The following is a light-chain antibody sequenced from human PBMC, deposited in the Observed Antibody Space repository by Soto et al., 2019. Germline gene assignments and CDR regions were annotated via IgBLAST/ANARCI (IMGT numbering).Light chain of an antibody. CDR1: QGIRTW. CDR3: QQAKSFPWT. V-gene: IGKV1D-12*01. J-gene: IGKJ1*01. Sequence: DIPMTQSPSSVSASVGDRVTIPCRASQGIRTWLAWYQQKPGKAPKLLLHGASSLQSGVPSRFSGSGSETDFSLTIYGLQPEDTATYYCQQAKSFPWTFGQGTKVEIK. CDR2: GAS.